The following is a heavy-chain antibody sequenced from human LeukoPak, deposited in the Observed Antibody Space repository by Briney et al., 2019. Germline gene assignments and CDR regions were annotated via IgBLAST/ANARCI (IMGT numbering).Heavy chain of an antibody. J-gene: IGHJ4*02. Sequence: SETLSLTCAVSGYSISSGYYWGWIRPPPRKGLEWIGTMYYSGSTFYNPSLKSRVTISVDTSKKQFSLKLSSVTDADTAVYYCARDLTGYYRFDYCGQGTLGTVSS. D-gene: IGHD3-9*01. V-gene: IGHV4-38-2*02. CDR2: MYYSGST. CDR1: GYSISSGYY. CDR3: ARDLTGYYRFDY.